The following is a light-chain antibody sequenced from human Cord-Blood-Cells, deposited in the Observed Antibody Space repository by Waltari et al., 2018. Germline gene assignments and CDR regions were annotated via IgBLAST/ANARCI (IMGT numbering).Light chain of an antibody. Sequence: QAVVTQEPSLTVSPGGTVTLTCGSSTGAVTSGHYPYWFQQKPGPAPRTLIYDTSNIHSWTPARFSGSLLGGKAALTLSGAQPEEEAEYYCLLSYSGAWVFGGGTKLTVL. J-gene: IGLJ3*02. CDR1: TGAVTSGHY. V-gene: IGLV7-46*01. CDR3: LLSYSGAWV. CDR2: DTS.